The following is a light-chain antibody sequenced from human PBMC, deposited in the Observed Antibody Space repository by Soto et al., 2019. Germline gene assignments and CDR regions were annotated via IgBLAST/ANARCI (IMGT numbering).Light chain of an antibody. CDR1: PSDVGGYIS. J-gene: IGLJ3*02. V-gene: IGLV2-8*01. CDR2: EVN. Sequence: QSVLTQPPSASGSPGQSVTISCTGTPSDVGGYISVSWYQQKPGKAPKLIIYEVNKRPSGVPDRFSGSKSGNTASLTISGLQAEDEADYYCTSYTTSSTWVFGGGTKLTVL. CDR3: TSYTTSSTWV.